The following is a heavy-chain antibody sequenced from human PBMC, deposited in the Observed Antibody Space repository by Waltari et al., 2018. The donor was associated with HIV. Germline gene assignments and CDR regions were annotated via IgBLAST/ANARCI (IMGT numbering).Heavy chain of an antibody. Sequence: QVQLVESGGTVVQPGRSLRLSCAASGCSLRNYGMPWARQTPGKGLEWVVLIWFDGSKKYYADSVKGRFSVSRDNSKNTLYLQMNSLRVEDTALYYCAQDGLTDLTKRFTMIIGTNWGQGTLVTVSS. CDR1: GCSLRNYG. CDR2: IWFDGSKK. J-gene: IGHJ4*02. D-gene: IGHD3-22*01. V-gene: IGHV3-33*03. CDR3: AQDGLTDLTKRFTMIIGTN.